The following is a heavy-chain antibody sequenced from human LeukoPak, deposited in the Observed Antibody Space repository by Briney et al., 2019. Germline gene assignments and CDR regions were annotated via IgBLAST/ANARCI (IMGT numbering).Heavy chain of an antibody. CDR3: ARHTYRIAAAEVDY. Sequence: PSETLSLTCTVSGGSISSYYWSWIRQPPGKGLELIGYIYYSGSTNYNPSLKSRVTISVDTSKNQFSLKLSSVTAADTAVYYCARHTYRIAAAEVDYWGQGTLVTVSS. D-gene: IGHD6-13*01. V-gene: IGHV4-59*08. CDR2: IYYSGST. CDR1: GGSISSYY. J-gene: IGHJ4*02.